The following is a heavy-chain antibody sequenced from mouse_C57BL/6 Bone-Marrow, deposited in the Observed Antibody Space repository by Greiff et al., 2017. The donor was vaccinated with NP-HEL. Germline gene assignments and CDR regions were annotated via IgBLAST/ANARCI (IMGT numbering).Heavy chain of an antibody. J-gene: IGHJ1*03. CDR1: GYTFTDYY. CDR3: ARRPYYYGSSYWYFDV. Sequence: VKLMESGPELVKPGASVKISCKASGYTFTDYYINWVKQRPGQGLEWIGWIFPGSGSTYYNEKFKGKATLTVDKSSSTAYMLLSSLTSEDSAVYFCARRPYYYGSSYWYFDVWGTGTTVTVSS. CDR2: IFPGSGST. V-gene: IGHV1-75*01. D-gene: IGHD1-1*01.